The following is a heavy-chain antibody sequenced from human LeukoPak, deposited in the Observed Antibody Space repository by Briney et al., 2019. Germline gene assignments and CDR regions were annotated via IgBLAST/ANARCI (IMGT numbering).Heavy chain of an antibody. V-gene: IGHV1-24*01. D-gene: IGHD1/OR15-1a*01. Sequence: ASVKVSCKVSGYTLSEMSMHWVRQAPGEEPEWMGGFDPDDVNTVYAPKFQGRVTMTDDTSTDTAYMELRSLRSDDTAVYYCARTNRAGASDIWGQGTLVTVSS. CDR3: ARTNRAGASDI. CDR1: GYTLSEMS. J-gene: IGHJ3*02. CDR2: FDPDDVNT.